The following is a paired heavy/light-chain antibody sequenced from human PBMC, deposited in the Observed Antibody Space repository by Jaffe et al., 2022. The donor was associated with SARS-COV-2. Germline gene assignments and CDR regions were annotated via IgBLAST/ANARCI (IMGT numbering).Light chain of an antibody. J-gene: IGKJ2*01. CDR3: QQYYYTPYT. Sequence: IVMTQSPDSLAVSLGERATINCKSRQSLIHSNNKNYLAWYQQKPGQPPKLLIYWASTRESGVPDRFSGSGSGTDFTLTISSLQAEDVAVYYCQQYYYTPYTFGQGTKLEIK. CDR2: WAS. CDR1: QSLIHSNNKNY. V-gene: IGKV4-1*01.
Heavy chain of an antibody. CDR1: GFTFDDYA. CDR3: AKDGGYSSSWYGYMDV. CDR2: ITWEGGTT. V-gene: IGHV3-43*01. J-gene: IGHJ6*03. Sequence: EVQLVESGGVVVQPGGSLRLSCAASGFTFDDYAMHWVRQAPGKGLEWVSLITWEGGTTYYADSVKGRFTISRDNSKKSLYLQMNSLTTDDTALYYCAKDGGYSSSWYGYMDVWGKGTTVTVSS. D-gene: IGHD6-13*01.